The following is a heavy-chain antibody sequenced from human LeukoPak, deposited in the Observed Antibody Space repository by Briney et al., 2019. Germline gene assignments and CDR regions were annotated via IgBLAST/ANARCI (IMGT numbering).Heavy chain of an antibody. D-gene: IGHD1-26*01. Sequence: SETLSLTCAVSGDSPRTYYWSFIRQSAGKGLEWIGRIYSSGSTNYNPSLKSRVTMSVDTSKKQFSLEMRSMTAADTAVYYCAGGILYSGVSVPGFDIWGQGTLVTVSS. CDR3: AGGILYSGVSVPGFDI. J-gene: IGHJ3*02. CDR2: IYSSGST. V-gene: IGHV4-4*07. CDR1: GDSPRTYY.